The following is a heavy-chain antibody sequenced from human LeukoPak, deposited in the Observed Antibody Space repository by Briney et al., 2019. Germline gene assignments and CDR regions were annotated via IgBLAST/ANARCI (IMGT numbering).Heavy chain of an antibody. D-gene: IGHD3-3*01. CDR2: IYTSGST. J-gene: IGHJ4*02. CDR3: ARLGDFWSGLRLYYFDY. CDR1: GGSISSGSYY. V-gene: IGHV4-61*02. Sequence: PSQTLSLTCTVSGGSISSGSYYWSWIRQPAGKGLEWFGRIYTSGSTNYNPSLECRVTVSVDTSKNQFSLKLSSVAAADTAGYYCARLGDFWSGLRLYYFDYWGQGTLVTVSS.